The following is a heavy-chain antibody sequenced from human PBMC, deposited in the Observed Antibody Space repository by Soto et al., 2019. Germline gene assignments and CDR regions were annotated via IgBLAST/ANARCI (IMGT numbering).Heavy chain of an antibody. Sequence: SETLSLTCTFSGGSIGSYHWSWIRQPPGKGLEWIGYIHYSGITNYNPSLKSRVTISVDTSKNQFSMKLSSVTAADTAVYYCARHSGVSGTLSYYFDKWGQGTLVTVSS. CDR3: ARHSGVSGTLSYYFDK. D-gene: IGHD1-26*01. CDR2: IHYSGIT. CDR1: GGSIGSYH. J-gene: IGHJ4*02. V-gene: IGHV4-59*08.